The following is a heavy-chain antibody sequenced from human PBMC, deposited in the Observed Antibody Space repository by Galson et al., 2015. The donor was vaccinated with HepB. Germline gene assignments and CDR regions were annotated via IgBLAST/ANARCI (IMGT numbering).Heavy chain of an antibody. CDR2: IIPILGIA. CDR3: ARVGRYYDFWRGEDYFDY. J-gene: IGHJ4*02. D-gene: IGHD3-3*01. Sequence: SVKVSCKASGGTFSSYAISWVRQAPGQGLEWMGGIIPILGIANYAQKFQGRVTITADKSTSTVYMELSSLRSEDTAVYYCARVGRYYDFWRGEDYFDYWGQGTLVTVSS. CDR1: GGTFSSYA. V-gene: IGHV1-69*10.